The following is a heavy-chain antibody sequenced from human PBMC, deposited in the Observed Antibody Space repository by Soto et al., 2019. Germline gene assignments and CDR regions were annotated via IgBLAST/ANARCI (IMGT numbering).Heavy chain of an antibody. CDR1: GGTFSSYA. V-gene: IGHV1-69*13. CDR2: IIPIFGTA. CDR3: ARGDSSGWYFYY. J-gene: IGHJ4*02. Sequence: SVKVSCKASGGTFSSYAISWVRQAPGQGLEWMGGIIPIFGTANYAQKFQGRVTITADESTSTAYMELSSLRSEDTAVYYCARGDSSGWYFYYWGQGTLVTVSS. D-gene: IGHD6-19*01.